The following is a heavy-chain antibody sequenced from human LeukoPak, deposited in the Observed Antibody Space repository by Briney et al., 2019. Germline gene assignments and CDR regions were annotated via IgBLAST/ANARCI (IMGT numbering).Heavy chain of an antibody. CDR2: IYYSGST. D-gene: IGHD4-17*01. CDR1: GGSLSSGDYY. J-gene: IGHJ4*02. Sequence: SQTLSLTCTVSGGSLSSGDYYWSWIRQPPGKGLEWIGYIYYSGSTYYNPSLKSRVTISVDTSKNQFSLKLSSVTAADTAVYYCASKIEGNGDYSSYYFDYWGQGTLVTVSS. CDR3: ASKIEGNGDYSSYYFDY. V-gene: IGHV4-30-4*01.